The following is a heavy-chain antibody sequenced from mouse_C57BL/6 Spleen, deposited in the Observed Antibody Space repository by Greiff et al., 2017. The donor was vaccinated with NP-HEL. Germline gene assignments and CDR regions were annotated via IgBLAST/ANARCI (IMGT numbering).Heavy chain of an antibody. CDR1: GYTFTDYY. CDR3: ARSGGYSPYAMDY. Sequence: VQLQQSGPELVKPGASVKISCKASGYTFTDYYMNWVKQSHGKSLEWIGDINPNNGGTSYNQKFKGKATLTVDKSSSTAYMELRSLTSEDSAVYYCARSGGYSPYAMDYWGQGTSVTVSS. V-gene: IGHV1-26*01. J-gene: IGHJ4*01. D-gene: IGHD2-3*01. CDR2: INPNNGGT.